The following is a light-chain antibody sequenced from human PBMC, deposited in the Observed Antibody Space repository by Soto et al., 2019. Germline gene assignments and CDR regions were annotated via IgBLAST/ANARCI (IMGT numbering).Light chain of an antibody. V-gene: IGKV3-11*01. CDR2: DAS. Sequence: EIVFTQSPATLSLSPGERATLSCRASQSVSSYLAWYEQKPGQAPRLLIYDASNRATGIPARFSGSGSGTDFTLTISSLEPEDFGTYYCQQSYKMPSFGQGTRLEIK. J-gene: IGKJ5*01. CDR3: QQSYKMPS. CDR1: QSVSSY.